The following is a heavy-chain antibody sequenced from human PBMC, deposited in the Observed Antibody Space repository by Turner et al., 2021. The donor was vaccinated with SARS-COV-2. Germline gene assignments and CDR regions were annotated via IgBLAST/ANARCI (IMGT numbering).Heavy chain of an antibody. CDR2: ISSGGST. J-gene: IGHJ4*02. Sequence: EVQLVEAGGGLVQPGGSLRLSCTASGFTVSMNYMNWVRQAPGKGLEWVSIISSGGSTFYSDFVKGRFTISRDNSKNTLDLQMNSLRAEDTAVYYCAREVSGSSNTGVYFDYWGQGTLVTVSS. D-gene: IGHD3-10*01. CDR1: GFTVSMNY. CDR3: AREVSGSSNTGVYFDY. V-gene: IGHV3-66*01.